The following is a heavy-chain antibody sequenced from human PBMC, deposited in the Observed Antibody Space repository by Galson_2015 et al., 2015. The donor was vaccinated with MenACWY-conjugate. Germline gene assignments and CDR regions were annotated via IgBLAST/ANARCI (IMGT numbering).Heavy chain of an antibody. D-gene: IGHD3-16*01. V-gene: IGHV3-13*01. J-gene: IGHJ4*02. CDR1: GFTFSRHD. CDR2: IGLADDT. Sequence: SLRLSCAASGFTFSRHDMHWVRQAPGRALEWASAIGLADDTYYPVSVKGRFTISSANARNSLYLQMNGLSADDTAVYYCVREEWVSGATNSYNWGSFVYWGQGTLVTVSS. CDR3: VREEWVSGATNSYNWGSFVY.